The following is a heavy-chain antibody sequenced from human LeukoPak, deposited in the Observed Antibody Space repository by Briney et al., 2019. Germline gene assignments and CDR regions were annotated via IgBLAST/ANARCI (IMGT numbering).Heavy chain of an antibody. CDR3: ATGITIFGVVINLDY. V-gene: IGHV1-24*01. Sequence: GASVKVSCKVSGYTLTELSMHWVRQAPGKGLEWMGGFDPEDGETIYAQKFQGRVTMTEDTSTDTAYMELSSLRSEDTAVYYCATGITIFGVVINLDYWGQGTLVTVSS. J-gene: IGHJ4*02. CDR2: FDPEDGET. CDR1: GYTLTELS. D-gene: IGHD3-3*01.